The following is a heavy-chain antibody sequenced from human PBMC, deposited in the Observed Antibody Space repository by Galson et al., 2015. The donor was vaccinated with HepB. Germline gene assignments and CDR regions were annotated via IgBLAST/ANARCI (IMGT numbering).Heavy chain of an antibody. J-gene: IGHJ4*02. V-gene: IGHV1-46*01. CDR3: AAGGGIAVAGSGSPTTYYFDY. Sequence: SVKVSCKASGGTFSTYAISWVRQAPGQGLEWMGIINPSGGSTSYAQKFQGRVTMTRDTSTSTVYMELSSLRSEDTAVYYCAAGGGIAVAGSGSPTTYYFDYWGQGTLVTVSS. CDR2: INPSGGST. D-gene: IGHD6-19*01. CDR1: GGTFSTYA.